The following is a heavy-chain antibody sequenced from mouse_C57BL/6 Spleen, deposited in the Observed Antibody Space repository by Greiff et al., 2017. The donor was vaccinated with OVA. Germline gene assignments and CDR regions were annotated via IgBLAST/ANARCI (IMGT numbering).Heavy chain of an antibody. CDR1: GFTFSDYG. CDR2: ISSGSSTI. V-gene: IGHV5-17*01. CDR3: ARPLYYDYADGYYYAMDY. D-gene: IGHD2-4*01. Sequence: EVKVVESGGGLVKPGGSLKLSCAASGFTFSDYGMHWVRQAPEKGLEWVAYISSGSSTIYYADTVKGRFTISRDNAKNTLFLQMTSLRSEDTAMYYCARPLYYDYADGYYYAMDYWGQGTSVTVSS. J-gene: IGHJ4*01.